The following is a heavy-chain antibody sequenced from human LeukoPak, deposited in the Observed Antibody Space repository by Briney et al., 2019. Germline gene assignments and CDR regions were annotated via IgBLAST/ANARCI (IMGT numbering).Heavy chain of an antibody. V-gene: IGHV3-9*01. CDR2: ISWNSGSI. CDR1: GFTFDDYA. D-gene: IGHD6-13*01. J-gene: IGHJ6*02. Sequence: GGSLRLSCAASGFTFDDYAMHWVRQAPGKGLEWVSGISWNSGSIGYADSVKGRFTISRDNAKNSLYLQMNSLRAEDTALYYCAKVLGMAAAGALDVWGQGTTVTVSS. CDR3: AKVLGMAAAGALDV.